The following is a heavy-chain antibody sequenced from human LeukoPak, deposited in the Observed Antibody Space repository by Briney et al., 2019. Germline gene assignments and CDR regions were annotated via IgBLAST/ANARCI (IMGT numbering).Heavy chain of an antibody. CDR1: GFSFHEHD. D-gene: IGHD1-1*01. V-gene: IGHV3-43*02. CDR2: ISGDGGNK. Sequence: GGSLRLSCAASGFSFHEHDMHWVRQTPGKGLEWVSLISGDGGNKHYADSVRGRFTISRDNSKNLLSLQMNSLRGDDTALYFCAKRSGSPHNFDYWGQRALVTVSS. J-gene: IGHJ4*02. CDR3: AKRSGSPHNFDY.